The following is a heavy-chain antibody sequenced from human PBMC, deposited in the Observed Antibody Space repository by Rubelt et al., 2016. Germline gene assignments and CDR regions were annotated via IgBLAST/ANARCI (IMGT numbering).Heavy chain of an antibody. CDR1: GFTFSSYW. CDR3: ARDSIRTGEFDY. CDR2: IKLDGSEK. J-gene: IGHJ4*02. Sequence: EVQLVESGGGLVQPGGSLRLSCGASGFTFSSYWMTWIRQAPGKGLEWVANIKLDGSEKNYVDSVKGRFTISRDNAKNSLYLQMNSLRAEDTAVYYCARDSIRTGEFDYWGQGTLVTVSS. D-gene: IGHD7-27*01. V-gene: IGHV3-7*01.